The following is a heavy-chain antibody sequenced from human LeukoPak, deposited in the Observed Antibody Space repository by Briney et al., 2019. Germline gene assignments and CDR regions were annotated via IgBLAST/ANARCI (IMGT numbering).Heavy chain of an antibody. Sequence: GGSLRLSCAASGFTFSSYAMSWVRQAPGKGLEWVSTISGSGGSTYYVDSVKGRFTISRDNSKNTLYLQMNSLKDEDTAVYYCAKDDPPKRYGVSTRTFDYWGQGTLVTVSS. V-gene: IGHV3-23*01. D-gene: IGHD4-17*01. CDR3: AKDDPPKRYGVSTRTFDY. CDR1: GFTFSSYA. CDR2: ISGSGGST. J-gene: IGHJ4*02.